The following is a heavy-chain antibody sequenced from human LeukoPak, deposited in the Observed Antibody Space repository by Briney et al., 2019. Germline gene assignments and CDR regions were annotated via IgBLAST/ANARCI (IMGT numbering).Heavy chain of an antibody. J-gene: IGHJ3*02. CDR1: GFTFSSYT. Sequence: GGSQRLSCAASGFTFSSYTMNWVRQAPGKGLEWVSSICSSSSCIYYADSMKGRFTISRDNAKNSLYLQMNSLRAEDTAVYYCARLSKGPDAFDIWGQGTMVTVSS. V-gene: IGHV3-21*01. CDR2: ICSSSSCI. CDR3: ARLSKGPDAFDI. D-gene: IGHD3-16*02.